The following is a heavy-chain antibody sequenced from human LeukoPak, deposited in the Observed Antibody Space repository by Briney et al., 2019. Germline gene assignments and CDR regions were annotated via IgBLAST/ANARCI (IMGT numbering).Heavy chain of an antibody. J-gene: IGHJ4*02. CDR3: AKGNKAVGGTIATFSY. CDR2: ISGSGGNT. V-gene: IGHV3-23*01. Sequence: PGGSLRLSCAASGFTASSYAMSGVRQTPGKGLEWVSTISGSGGNTYYADSVKGRFTISRDNSKNTLYLQMNSLRAEDTAVYYCAKGNKAVGGTIATFSYWGQGTLVTVSS. CDR1: GFTASSYA. D-gene: IGHD1-26*01.